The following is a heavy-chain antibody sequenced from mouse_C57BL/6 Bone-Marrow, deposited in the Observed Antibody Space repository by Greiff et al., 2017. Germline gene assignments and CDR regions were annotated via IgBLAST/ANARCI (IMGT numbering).Heavy chain of an antibody. CDR3: ARRGLRLPYYYAMDY. J-gene: IGHJ4*01. Sequence: QVQLQQPGAELVKPGASVKMSCKASGYTFTSYWITWVKQRPGQGLEWIGDIYPGSGSTNYNEKFKSKATLTVDTSSSTAYMQLSSLTSEDSAVYYCARRGLRLPYYYAMDYWGQGTSVTVSS. V-gene: IGHV1-55*01. CDR1: GYTFTSYW. CDR2: IYPGSGST. D-gene: IGHD3-2*02.